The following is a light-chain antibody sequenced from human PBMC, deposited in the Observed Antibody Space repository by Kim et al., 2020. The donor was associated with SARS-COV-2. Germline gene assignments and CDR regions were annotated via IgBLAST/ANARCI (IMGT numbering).Light chain of an antibody. Sequence: DIVMTQSPDSLALSLGERATINCKSSQSVVYISNNKPYLAWYLHKPGQPPNLLIFWASTRASGVPDRFSGSRSGTDFSLTISSLEAEDVAVYVCQQTSSTPITFGGGTKMDI. J-gene: IGKJ4*01. CDR3: QQTSSTPIT. CDR1: QSVVYISNNKPY. CDR2: WAS. V-gene: IGKV4-1*01.